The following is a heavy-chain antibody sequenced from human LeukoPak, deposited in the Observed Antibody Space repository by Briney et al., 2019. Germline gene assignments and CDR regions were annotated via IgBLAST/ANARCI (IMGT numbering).Heavy chain of an antibody. CDR2: ISAYYGNT. V-gene: IGHV1-18*01. D-gene: IGHD2-15*01. Sequence: ASLKVSCKSSGFTFINSRITWVRQAPGQGLEWMGWISAYYGNTQYVDKFEGRVAMTRDTSTNTAYIELTSLRSDDTAVYYCARLGGGSHYYFDFWGQGTLVTVSP. J-gene: IGHJ4*02. CDR3: ARLGGGSHYYFDF. CDR1: GFTFINSR.